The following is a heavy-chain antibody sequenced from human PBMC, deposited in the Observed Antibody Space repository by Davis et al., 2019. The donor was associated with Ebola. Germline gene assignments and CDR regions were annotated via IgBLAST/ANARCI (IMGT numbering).Heavy chain of an antibody. V-gene: IGHV1-3*01. Sequence: ASVKVSCKASGYTFTSYAMHWVRQAPGQRLEWMGWINAGNGNTKYSQKFQGRVTITRDTSASTAYMELSRLRSDDTAVYYCARGGVLWFRELLDYYYYYGMDVWGQGTTVTVSS. D-gene: IGHD3-10*01. CDR2: INAGNGNT. CDR1: GYTFTSYA. J-gene: IGHJ6*02. CDR3: ARGGVLWFRELLDYYYYYGMDV.